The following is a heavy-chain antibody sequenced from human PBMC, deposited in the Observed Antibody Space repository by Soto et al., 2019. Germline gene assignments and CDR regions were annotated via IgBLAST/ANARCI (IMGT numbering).Heavy chain of an antibody. CDR2: MNPNSGNT. D-gene: IGHD3-10*01. CDR1: GYTFTSYN. J-gene: IGHJ3*02. CDR3: ARGINYYDSGDEAFDI. V-gene: IGHV1-8*01. Sequence: QVQLVQSGAEVKKPGASVKVSCKASGYTFTSYNINWVRQATGQGLEWMGWMNPNSGNTGYAQKFQGRVTMTRNTSITTAYMELSSLRSEDTAVYYCARGINYYDSGDEAFDIWGQGTMVTVSS.